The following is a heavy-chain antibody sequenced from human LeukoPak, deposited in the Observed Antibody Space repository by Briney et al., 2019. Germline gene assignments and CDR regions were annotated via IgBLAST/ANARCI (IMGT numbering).Heavy chain of an antibody. V-gene: IGHV5-51*01. CDR2: IYPGDSDT. CDR1: GYSFTSYW. CDR3: ARHGVDIVADMDV. Sequence: GESLKISRKGSGYSFTSYWIGWVRQMPGKGLEWMGIIYPGDSDTRYSPSFQGQVTISADKSISTAYLQWSSLKASDTAMYYCARHGVDIVADMDVWGQGTTVTVSS. D-gene: IGHD5-12*01. J-gene: IGHJ6*02.